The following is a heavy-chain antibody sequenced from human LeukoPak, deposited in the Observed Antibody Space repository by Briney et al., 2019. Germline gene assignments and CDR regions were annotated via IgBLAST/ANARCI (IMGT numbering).Heavy chain of an antibody. D-gene: IGHD2-15*01. CDR2: IYYSGST. CDR3: ARASPGFSRIPYYYYYYYMDV. Sequence: SETLSLTCTVSGGSISSYYWSWIRQPPGKGLEWIGYIYYSGSTNYNPSLMSRVTISVDTSKNQFSLKLSSVTAADTAVYYCARASPGFSRIPYYYYYYYMDVWGKGTTVTVSS. CDR1: GGSISSYY. V-gene: IGHV4-59*01. J-gene: IGHJ6*03.